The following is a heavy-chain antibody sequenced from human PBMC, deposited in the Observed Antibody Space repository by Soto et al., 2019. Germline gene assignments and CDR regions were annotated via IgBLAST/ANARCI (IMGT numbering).Heavy chain of an antibody. CDR1: GFTFSNAW. CDR3: TTDRASLRLGELFLDY. Sequence: GGSLRLSCAASGFTFSNAWMSWVRQAPGKGLEWVGRIKSKTDGRTTDYAAPGKGRFTISRDDSKNTLYLQMNSLKTEDTAVYYCTTDRASLRLGELFLDYWGQGTLVTVSS. CDR2: IKSKTDGRTT. V-gene: IGHV3-15*01. J-gene: IGHJ4*02. D-gene: IGHD3-16*01.